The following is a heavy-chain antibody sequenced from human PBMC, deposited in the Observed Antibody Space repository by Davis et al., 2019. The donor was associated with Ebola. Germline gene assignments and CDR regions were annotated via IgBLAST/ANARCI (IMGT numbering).Heavy chain of an antibody. CDR2: IYPGDSDT. V-gene: IGHV5-51*01. CDR3: ARHLLPYVGLDY. D-gene: IGHD1-26*01. J-gene: IGHJ4*02. Sequence: GESLKISCKGSGYSFTTYWIGWVRQMPGKGLEWMGIIYPGDSDTRYNPSFEGQVTISADKSTTTVYLQWSRLKASDTAMYYCARHLLPYVGLDYWGQGTLVTVSS. CDR1: GYSFTTYW.